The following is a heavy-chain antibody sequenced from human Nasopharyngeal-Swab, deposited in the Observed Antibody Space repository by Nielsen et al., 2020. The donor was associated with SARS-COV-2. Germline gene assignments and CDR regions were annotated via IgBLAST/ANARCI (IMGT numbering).Heavy chain of an antibody. Sequence: ESLKIPCAASGFTFSSYSMNLVRQAPGKGLEWVSSISSSSSYIYYADSVKGRFTISRDNAKNSLYLQMNSLRAEDTAVYYCARDNPQYSSRFNWFDHWGQGTLVTVSS. CDR3: ARDNPQYSSRFNWFDH. D-gene: IGHD6-13*01. CDR2: ISSSSSYI. CDR1: GFTFSSYS. J-gene: IGHJ5*02. V-gene: IGHV3-21*01.